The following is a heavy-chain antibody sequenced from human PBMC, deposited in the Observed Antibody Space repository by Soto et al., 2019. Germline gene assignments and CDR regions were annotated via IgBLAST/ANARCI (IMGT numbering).Heavy chain of an antibody. Sequence: PSETLSLTCTVSGGSISSYYWSWIRQPAGKGLEWIGRIYTSGSTNYNPSLKSRVTMSVDTSKNSLYLQMNSLRAEDTAVYYCARVIGGSSWLFDYWGQGTLVTVSS. CDR3: ARVIGGSSWLFDY. V-gene: IGHV4-4*07. CDR1: GGSISSYY. J-gene: IGHJ4*02. CDR2: IYTSGST. D-gene: IGHD6-13*01.